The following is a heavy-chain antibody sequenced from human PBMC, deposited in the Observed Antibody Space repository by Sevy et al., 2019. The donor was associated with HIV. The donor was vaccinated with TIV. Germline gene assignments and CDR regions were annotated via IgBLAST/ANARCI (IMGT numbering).Heavy chain of an antibody. CDR3: VKGTMEAIMDLYDPLDI. CDR1: GFTFDEYA. D-gene: IGHD3-10*01. V-gene: IGHV3-9*01. CDR2: ITWSSNSI. J-gene: IGHJ3*02. Sequence: GGSLRLSCAASGFTFDEYAMFWVRQVPGKGLEWVSGITWSSNSIDYGDSVKGRFTISRDNAKNSLYLQMNSLRVEDTAFYYGVKGTMEAIMDLYDPLDIWGQGTMVTVSS.